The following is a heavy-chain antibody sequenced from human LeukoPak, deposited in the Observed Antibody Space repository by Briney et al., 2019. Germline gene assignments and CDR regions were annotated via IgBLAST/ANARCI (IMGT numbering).Heavy chain of an antibody. J-gene: IGHJ4*02. CDR3: ARDTTYYYGSGNY. Sequence: GGSLRLYCAASGFTFSSYWMSWVRQAPGKGLEWVANIKQDGSEKYYVDSVKGRFTISRDNAKNSLYLQMNSLRAEDTAVYYCARDTTYYYGSGNYWGQGTLVTVFS. D-gene: IGHD3-10*01. CDR2: IKQDGSEK. V-gene: IGHV3-7*01. CDR1: GFTFSSYW.